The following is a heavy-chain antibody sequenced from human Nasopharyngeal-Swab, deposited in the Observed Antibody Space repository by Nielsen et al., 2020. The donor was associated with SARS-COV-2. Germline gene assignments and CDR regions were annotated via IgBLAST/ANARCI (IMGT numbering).Heavy chain of an antibody. Sequence: GESLKISCAASGFTFSNAWMSWVRQAPGKGLEWVGRIKSKTDSGTTDYAAPVKGRFTISRDDSKNTLYLQMNSLKTEDTAVYYCTTVLRFLEWLYYFDYWGQGTLVTVSS. D-gene: IGHD3-3*01. CDR2: IKSKTDSGTT. V-gene: IGHV3-15*01. CDR3: TTVLRFLEWLYYFDY. J-gene: IGHJ4*02. CDR1: GFTFSNAW.